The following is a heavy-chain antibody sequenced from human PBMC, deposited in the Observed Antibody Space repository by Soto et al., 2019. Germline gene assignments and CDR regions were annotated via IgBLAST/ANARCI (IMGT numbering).Heavy chain of an antibody. CDR1: GGSFSGYY. V-gene: IGHV4-34*01. CDR2: INHSGST. Sequence: QVQLQQWGAGLLKPSETLSLTCAVYGGSFSGYYWSCIRQPPGKGLEWIGEINHSGSTNYNPSLKSRVTISVDTSKNQFSLKLSSVTAADTAVYYCARGRGITGTKVAFDIWGQGTMVTVSS. J-gene: IGHJ3*02. D-gene: IGHD1-7*01. CDR3: ARGRGITGTKVAFDI.